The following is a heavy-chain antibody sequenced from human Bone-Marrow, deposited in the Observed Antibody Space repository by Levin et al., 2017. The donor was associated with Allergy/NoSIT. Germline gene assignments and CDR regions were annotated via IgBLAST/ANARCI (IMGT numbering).Heavy chain of an antibody. CDR2: ISNSGDSD. CDR1: GFSFNEYY. CDR3: ARKEGFFGDSSPVH. D-gene: IGHD3-10*01. Sequence: MTGGSLRLSCAASGFSFNEYYMTWMRQTPGKGLEWVSSISNSGDSDFYADSVRGRFTISRDNAKKSLYLHMNSLRVEDAAVYYCARKEGFFGDSSPVHWGQGTLVTVSS. J-gene: IGHJ4*02. V-gene: IGHV3-11*01.